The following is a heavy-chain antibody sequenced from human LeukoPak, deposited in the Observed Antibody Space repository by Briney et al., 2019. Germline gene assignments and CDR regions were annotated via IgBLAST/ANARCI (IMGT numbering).Heavy chain of an antibody. CDR1: GSTFDDYA. Sequence: SRRLSCAASGSTFDDYAMHWVRQAPGRGLEWFSVNSRNSGSKGYADSVKGQFTISRDNVNKSLYLQMKSLKAENMGLYYCAKDNLPKPSRPTGTTGYYDYCGGGRLVTVSS. J-gene: IGHJ4*02. V-gene: IGHV3-9*03. CDR2: NSRNSGSK. D-gene: IGHD1-1*01. CDR3: AKDNLPKPSRPTGTTGYYDY.